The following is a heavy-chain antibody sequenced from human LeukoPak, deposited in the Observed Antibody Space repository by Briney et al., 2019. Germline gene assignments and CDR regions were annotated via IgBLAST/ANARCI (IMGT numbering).Heavy chain of an antibody. V-gene: IGHV1-69*04. D-gene: IGHD3-10*01. Sequence: SVTVSCKASGGTFRSYAISWVRQARAKGREWMGEIIRILGIANYAQKFQGSDTITADKSTSTAYMELSSLRSEDTAVYYCARDSGEINWYFDLWGRGTLVTVSS. J-gene: IGHJ2*01. CDR1: GGTFRSYA. CDR3: ARDSGEINWYFDL. CDR2: IIRILGIA.